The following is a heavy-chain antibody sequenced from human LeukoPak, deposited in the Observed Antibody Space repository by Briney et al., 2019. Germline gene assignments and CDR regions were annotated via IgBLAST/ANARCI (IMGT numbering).Heavy chain of an antibody. CDR2: IIPIFGTA. J-gene: IGHJ4*02. Sequence: SVTVSCRASGDTFSSYAISWVRQAPGQGLEWMGGIIPIFGTANYAQKFQGRVTITADESTSTAYMDLSSLRSEDTAVYYCARGRMAGTYVFDYWGQGTLVTVSS. CDR1: GDTFSSYA. V-gene: IGHV1-69*13. CDR3: ARGRMAGTYVFDY. D-gene: IGHD6-19*01.